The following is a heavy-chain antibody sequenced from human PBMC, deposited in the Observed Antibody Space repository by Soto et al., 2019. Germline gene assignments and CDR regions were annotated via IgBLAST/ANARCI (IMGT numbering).Heavy chain of an antibody. Sequence: GGSLRLSCAASGFTFSSYGMHWVRQAPGKGLEWVAVISYDGSDKYYADSVKGRFTISRDNSKNTLYLQMNSLRAEDTAVYYCASEYCSGGRCYYYGMDFRXRGTSVIGSS. CDR2: ISYDGSDK. V-gene: IGHV3-33*08. CDR1: GFTFSSYG. D-gene: IGHD2-15*01. J-gene: IGHJ6*04. CDR3: ASEYCSGGRCYYYGMDF.